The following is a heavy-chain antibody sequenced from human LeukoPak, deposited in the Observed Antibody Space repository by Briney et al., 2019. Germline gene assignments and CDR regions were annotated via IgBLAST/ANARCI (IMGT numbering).Heavy chain of an antibody. V-gene: IGHV4-59*01. CDR1: GGSISSYY. CDR3: AREAVGYYGPGSYSFDY. D-gene: IGHD3-10*01. CDR2: IYYSGST. Sequence: SETLSLTCTVSGGSISSYYWSWIRQPPGKGLEWIGYIYYSGSTNYNPSLKSRVTISVDTSKNQFSLKLSSVTAADTAVYYCAREAVGYYGPGSYSFDYWGQGTLVTVSS. J-gene: IGHJ4*02.